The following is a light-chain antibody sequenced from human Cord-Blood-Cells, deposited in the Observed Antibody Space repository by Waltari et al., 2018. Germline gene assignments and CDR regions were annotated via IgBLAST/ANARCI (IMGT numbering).Light chain of an antibody. J-gene: IGKJ4*01. V-gene: IGKV3-15*01. CDR2: GAS. CDR1: QSVSSN. Sequence: EIVMTQYPATLSVSPGERATLSCRASQSVSSNLAWYQQKPGQAPSLLIYGASTRATGIPARFSGSGSGTEFTLTISSLQSEDLAVYYCQQYNNWPLTFGGGTKVEIK. CDR3: QQYNNWPLT.